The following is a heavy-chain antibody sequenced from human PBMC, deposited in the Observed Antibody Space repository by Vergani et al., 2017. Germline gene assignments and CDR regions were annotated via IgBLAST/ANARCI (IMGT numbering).Heavy chain of an antibody. V-gene: IGHV3-21*01. Sequence: EVQLVESGGGVVKPGGSLRLSCTASGFTFNNYTMNWVRQAPGQGLELVSTISSSSSYIYYADSLKGRFTIARDKAKNSLYLQMNSLRAEDTAVYYCVRDPFYGSVSYYGCFDWWGEATLMTVSS. CDR2: ISSSSSYI. CDR1: GFTFNNYT. D-gene: IGHD3-10*01. J-gene: IGHJ4*02. CDR3: VRDPFYGSVSYYGCFDW.